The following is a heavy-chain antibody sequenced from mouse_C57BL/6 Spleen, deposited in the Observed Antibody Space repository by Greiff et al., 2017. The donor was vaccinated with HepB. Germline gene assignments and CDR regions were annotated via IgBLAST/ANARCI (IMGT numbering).Heavy chain of an antibody. CDR3: ARSRPQITTVLDY. V-gene: IGHV1-80*01. Sequence: QVQLQQSGAELVKPGASVKISCKASGYAFSSYWMNWVKQRPGKGLEWIGQIYPGDGDTNYNGKFKGKATLTADKSSSTAYMQLSSLTSEDSAVYFCARSRPQITTVLDYWGQGTTLTVSS. D-gene: IGHD1-1*01. J-gene: IGHJ2*01. CDR1: GYAFSSYW. CDR2: IYPGDGDT.